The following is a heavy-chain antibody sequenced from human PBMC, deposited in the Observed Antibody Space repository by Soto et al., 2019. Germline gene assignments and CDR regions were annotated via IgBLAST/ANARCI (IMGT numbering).Heavy chain of an antibody. CDR1: GFSFYDSD. CDR2: ISSGGSFM. CDR3: ARKHSSDATGHDYFDS. Sequence: EVQLVESGGGLVEPGGSLRLSCTGSGFSFYDSDMTWVRQAPGKGLEWVSSISSGGSFMFYAESFKGRFTISRNNAKNSLFLQMNSLRVEDTSIYYCARKHSSDATGHDYFDSWGQGTLVTVSS. J-gene: IGHJ4*02. V-gene: IGHV3-21*01. D-gene: IGHD2-15*01.